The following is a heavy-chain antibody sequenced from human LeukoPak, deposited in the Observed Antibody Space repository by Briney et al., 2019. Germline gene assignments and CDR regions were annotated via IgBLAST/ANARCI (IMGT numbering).Heavy chain of an antibody. Sequence: PGGSLRLSCAESDFTFSMFGMHWVRQAPGKGLEWVAVISSRGDTEDYRDSVKGRFTISRDNSQRTVFLQMNRLTFEDTGVYYCARPRPSYSTVTPLECWGRGTLVIVSS. V-gene: IGHV3-30*19. J-gene: IGHJ1*01. D-gene: IGHD4-17*01. CDR1: DFTFSMFG. CDR2: ISSRGDTE. CDR3: ARPRPSYSTVTPLEC.